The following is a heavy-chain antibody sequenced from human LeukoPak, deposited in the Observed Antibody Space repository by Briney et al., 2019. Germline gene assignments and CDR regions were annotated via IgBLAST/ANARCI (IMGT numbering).Heavy chain of an antibody. CDR2: ISSSGSTI. D-gene: IGHD3-16*01. CDR3: ARKRSQYDY. CDR1: GFTFSSYE. J-gene: IGHJ4*02. V-gene: IGHV3-48*03. Sequence: GGSLRLSCAASGFTFSSYEMNWVRQAPGKGLEWVSYISSSGSTIYYADSVKGRFTISRDNAKNSLYLQMNSLRAEDTAVYYCARKRSQYDYWGQGTLVTVSS.